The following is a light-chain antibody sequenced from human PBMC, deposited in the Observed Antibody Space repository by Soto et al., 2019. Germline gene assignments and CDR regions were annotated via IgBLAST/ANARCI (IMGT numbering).Light chain of an antibody. Sequence: QSVLTQPPSVSAAPGQKVTISCSGSSSNIGKNYVSWYQQLPGTAPKLLIYYNNKRPSEIPERFSGSKCGTSATLGITGLQTGDEDDYYCGTWDSSLSAYVFGTGTKVTVL. CDR3: GTWDSSLSAYV. J-gene: IGLJ1*01. CDR1: SSNIGKNY. CDR2: YNN. V-gene: IGLV1-51*01.